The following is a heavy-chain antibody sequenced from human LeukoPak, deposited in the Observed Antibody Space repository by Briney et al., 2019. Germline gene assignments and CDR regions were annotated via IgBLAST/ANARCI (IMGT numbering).Heavy chain of an antibody. CDR2: ISSSGSTI. Sequence: QSGGSLRLSCAASGFTFSGYEMNWVRQAPGKGPEWVSYISSSGSTIYYADSVKGRFTISRDNAKNSLYLQMNSLRAEDTAVYYCAILVDTAMPYFDYWGQGTLVTVSS. V-gene: IGHV3-48*03. CDR1: GFTFSGYE. J-gene: IGHJ4*02. CDR3: AILVDTAMPYFDY. D-gene: IGHD5-18*01.